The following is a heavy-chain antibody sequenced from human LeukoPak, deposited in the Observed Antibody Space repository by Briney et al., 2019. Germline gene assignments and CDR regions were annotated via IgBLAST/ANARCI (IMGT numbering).Heavy chain of an antibody. D-gene: IGHD3-22*01. CDR2: ISGSGGST. CDR1: GFTFSSYA. CDR3: AKDGKITMIASTGVYFDY. J-gene: IGHJ4*02. V-gene: IGHV3-23*01. Sequence: PGGSLRLSCAASGFTFSSYAMSWVRQAPGKGLEWVSAISGSGGSTYYADSVKGRFTISRDNSKNTLYLQMNSLRAEDTAVYYCAKDGKITMIASTGVYFDYWGQGTLVTVSS.